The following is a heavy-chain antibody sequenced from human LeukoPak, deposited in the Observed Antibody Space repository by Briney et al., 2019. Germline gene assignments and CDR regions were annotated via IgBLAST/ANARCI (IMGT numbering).Heavy chain of an antibody. J-gene: IGHJ6*02. Sequence: GGSLRLSCAASGFTFSSHAMSWVRQAPGKGLEWVSAISGSGGSTYYADSVNGRFTISRDNSKNTLYLQMNSLRAEDTAVYYCAKHIAVAGYYYYYGMDVWGQGTTVTVSS. CDR1: GFTFSSHA. V-gene: IGHV3-23*01. D-gene: IGHD6-19*01. CDR2: ISGSGGST. CDR3: AKHIAVAGYYYYYGMDV.